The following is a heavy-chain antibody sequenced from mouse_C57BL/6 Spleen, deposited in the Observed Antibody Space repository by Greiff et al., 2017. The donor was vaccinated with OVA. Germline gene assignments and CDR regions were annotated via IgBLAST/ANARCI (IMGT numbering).Heavy chain of an antibody. V-gene: IGHV5-15*01. Sequence: EVMLVESGGGLVQPGGSLKLSCAASGFTFSDYGMAWVRQAPRKGPEWVAFISNLAYSIYYADTVTGRFTISRENAKNTLYLEMSSPRSEDTAMYYCARQGYYYGSSWYFDVWGTGTTVTVSS. J-gene: IGHJ1*03. CDR2: ISNLAYSI. D-gene: IGHD1-1*01. CDR3: ARQGYYYGSSWYFDV. CDR1: GFTFSDYG.